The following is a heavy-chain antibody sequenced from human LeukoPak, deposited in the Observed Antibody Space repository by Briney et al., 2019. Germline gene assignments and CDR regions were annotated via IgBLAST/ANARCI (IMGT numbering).Heavy chain of an antibody. CDR3: ARVVASTSIDS. CDR2: IFHTGDV. D-gene: IGHD2-15*01. J-gene: IGHJ4*02. Sequence: NPSETLSLTCTVSGYSINSGYFWGWVRQPPGKGPEWIGSIFHTGDVYYTPSLRSRVTVSVDTSRNQVSLKVTSVTAADTALYYCARVVASTSIDSWGQGILVTVSS. CDR1: GYSINSGYF. V-gene: IGHV4-38-2*02.